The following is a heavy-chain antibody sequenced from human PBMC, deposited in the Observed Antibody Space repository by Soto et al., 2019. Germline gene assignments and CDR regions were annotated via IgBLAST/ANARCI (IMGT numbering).Heavy chain of an antibody. CDR2: INPNSGGT. D-gene: IGHD5-12*01. J-gene: IGHJ4*02. Sequence: GGSVKVSCKASGYTFTGYYMHWVRQAPGQGLEGMGWINPNSGGTNYAQKFQGWVTMTRDTSISTAYMELSRLRSDDTAVYYCARGPGEGVEWLRSTGGPNYYFDYWGQGTLVTVSS. CDR1: GYTFTGYY. V-gene: IGHV1-2*04. CDR3: ARGPGEGVEWLRSTGGPNYYFDY.